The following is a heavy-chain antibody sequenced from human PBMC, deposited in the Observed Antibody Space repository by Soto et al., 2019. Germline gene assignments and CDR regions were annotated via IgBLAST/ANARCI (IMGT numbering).Heavy chain of an antibody. CDR3: ARFPRIYSSSPYWFDP. D-gene: IGHD6-6*01. CDR2: IYYSGST. Sequence: PSETLSLTCTVSGGSISSYYWSWIRQPPGKGLEWIGYIYYSGSTNYNPSLKSRVTISVDTSKNQFSLKLSSVTAADTAVYYCARFPRIYSSSPYWFDPWGQGTLVTVSS. CDR1: GGSISSYY. V-gene: IGHV4-59*01. J-gene: IGHJ5*02.